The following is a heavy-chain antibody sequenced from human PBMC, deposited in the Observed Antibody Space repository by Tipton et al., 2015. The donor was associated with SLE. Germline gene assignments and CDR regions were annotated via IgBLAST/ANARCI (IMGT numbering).Heavy chain of an antibody. CDR1: GFTFSSYW. Sequence: SLRLSCVASGFTFSSYWMSWVRQAPGKGLEWVANIKQDGSEKYYVDSVKGRFTISRDNAKNSLYLQMNSLRAEGTAVYYCARVKVGGNWFDPWGQGTLVTVSS. CDR2: IKQDGSEK. V-gene: IGHV3-7*01. CDR3: ARVKVGGNWFDP. J-gene: IGHJ5*02. D-gene: IGHD3-22*01.